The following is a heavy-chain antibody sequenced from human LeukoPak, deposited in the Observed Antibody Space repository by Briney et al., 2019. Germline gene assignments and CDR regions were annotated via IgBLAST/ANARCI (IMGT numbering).Heavy chain of an antibody. CDR3: ARGTAVADLLADY. CDR2: INPNSGGT. D-gene: IGHD6-19*01. Sequence: ASVKVSCKTSGYTFTGYYMHWVRQAPGQGLEWMGWINPNSGGTNYAQKFEGRATMTRDTSISTAYMELSRLRSDDTALYYCARGTAVADLLADYWGQGTLVTASS. CDR1: GYTFTGYY. J-gene: IGHJ4*02. V-gene: IGHV1-2*02.